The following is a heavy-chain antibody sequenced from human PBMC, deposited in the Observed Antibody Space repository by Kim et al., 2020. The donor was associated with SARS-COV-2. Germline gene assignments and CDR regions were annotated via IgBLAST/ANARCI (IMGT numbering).Heavy chain of an antibody. Sequence: GGSLRLSCVASGFTFSSYAMSWVRQAPGKGLEWVSTISGGGGHTYYADSVKGRFAISRGNAENTLFLQMNSLRVEDTAVYFCAEGRFYDNTGYVYFDYWGQGTLVTVSS. D-gene: IGHD3-22*01. CDR1: GFTFSSYA. J-gene: IGHJ4*02. V-gene: IGHV3-23*01. CDR2: ISGGGGHT. CDR3: AEGRFYDNTGYVYFDY.